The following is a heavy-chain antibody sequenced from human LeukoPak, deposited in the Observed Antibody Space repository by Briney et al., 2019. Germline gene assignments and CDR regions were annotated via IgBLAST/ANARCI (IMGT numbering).Heavy chain of an antibody. Sequence: GGSLRLSCAASRFSFSSYAISSVRQAPGKGLEWVSHISARGRNTYYADSVKGLFTISRDNSKNTLYLQMNSLRAEDTALYYCAKEWWSSSSPLHFDYWGQGTLVTVSS. D-gene: IGHD6-6*01. CDR2: ISARGRNT. V-gene: IGHV3-23*01. CDR3: AKEWWSSSSPLHFDY. CDR1: RFSFSSYA. J-gene: IGHJ4*02.